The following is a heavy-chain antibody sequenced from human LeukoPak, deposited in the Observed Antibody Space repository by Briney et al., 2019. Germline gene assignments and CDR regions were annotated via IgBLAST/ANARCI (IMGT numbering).Heavy chain of an antibody. CDR3: ARDLSALGYFDY. CDR1: GFTFSDYS. Sequence: GGSLRLSCAASGFTFSDYSMNWVRQAPGKGLEWVSFISGRGSYIYYVESVKGRSTISRDNAKNSVYLEMHRLRAEDTAVYYCARDLSALGYFDYGGQGTLVTVSS. D-gene: IGHD3-16*02. CDR2: ISGRGSYI. J-gene: IGHJ4*02. V-gene: IGHV3-21*01.